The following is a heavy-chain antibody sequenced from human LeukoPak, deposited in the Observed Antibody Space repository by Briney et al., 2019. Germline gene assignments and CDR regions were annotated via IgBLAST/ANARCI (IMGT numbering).Heavy chain of an antibody. Sequence: PGESRKISCNGSGYTFTNHWISWVRQMPGKGLEWMGKIDPSDSYTNYSPSFQGHVTISADKSISTAYLQWSSLKASDTAMYYCARAPDSDSGYDYFDYWGQGTLVTVSS. CDR1: GYTFTNHW. J-gene: IGHJ4*02. CDR3: ARAPDSDSGYDYFDY. CDR2: IDPSDSYT. D-gene: IGHD5-12*01. V-gene: IGHV5-10-1*01.